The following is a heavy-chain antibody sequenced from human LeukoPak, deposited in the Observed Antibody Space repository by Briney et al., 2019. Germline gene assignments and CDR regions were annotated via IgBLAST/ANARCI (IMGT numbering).Heavy chain of an antibody. D-gene: IGHD6-6*01. Sequence: GGSLRLSCAASGFTFSSYAMSWIRQAPGKGLEWVSAISGSGGSTYYADSVKGRFTISRDNSKNTLHLQMNSLRAEDTAVYYCAKDRKGYSSSSTYFDYWGQGTLVTVSS. CDR1: GFTFSSYA. J-gene: IGHJ4*02. CDR2: ISGSGGST. CDR3: AKDRKGYSSSSTYFDY. V-gene: IGHV3-23*01.